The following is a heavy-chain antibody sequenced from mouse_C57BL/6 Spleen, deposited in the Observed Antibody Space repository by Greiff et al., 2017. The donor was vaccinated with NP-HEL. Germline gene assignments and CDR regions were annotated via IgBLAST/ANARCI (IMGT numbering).Heavy chain of an antibody. CDR3: ARWCGTGAMDY. CDR1: GYAFSSSW. D-gene: IGHD4-1*01. Sequence: VQLQQSGPELVKPGASVKISCKASGYAFSSSWMNWVKQRPGKGLEWIGRIYPGDGDTNYNGKFKGKATLTADKSSSTAYMQLSSLTSEDSAVYFCARWCGTGAMDYWGQGTSVTVSS. CDR2: IYPGDGDT. J-gene: IGHJ4*01. V-gene: IGHV1-82*01.